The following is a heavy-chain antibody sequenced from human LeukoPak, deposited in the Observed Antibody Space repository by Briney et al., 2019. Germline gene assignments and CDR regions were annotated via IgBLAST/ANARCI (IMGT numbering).Heavy chain of an antibody. J-gene: IGHJ4*02. V-gene: IGHV1-69*01. CDR3: ARSPSLEYCSSTSCYLGY. CDR2: IITIFGTA. CDR1: GGTFSSYA. Sequence: ASVKVSCKASGGTFSSYAISWVRQAPGQGLEWMGGIITIFGTANYAQKFQGRVTITADESTSTAYMELSSLRSEDTAVYYCARSPSLEYCSSTSCYLGYWGQGTLVTVSS. D-gene: IGHD2-2*01.